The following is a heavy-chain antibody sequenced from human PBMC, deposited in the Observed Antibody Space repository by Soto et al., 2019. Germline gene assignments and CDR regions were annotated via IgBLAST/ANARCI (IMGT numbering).Heavy chain of an antibody. CDR1: GFTFSSYW. V-gene: IGHV3-7*01. CDR2: IKQDGSEK. Sequence: EVQLVESGGGLVQPGGSLRLSCAASGFTFSSYWMSWVRQAPGKGLEWVANIKQDGSEKYYVDSVKGRFTISRDNAKNSLYLQMNSLRAEDTAVYYCARGIAAAGPYYYYYYMDVWGKGTTVTVSS. J-gene: IGHJ6*03. CDR3: ARGIAAAGPYYYYYYMDV. D-gene: IGHD6-13*01.